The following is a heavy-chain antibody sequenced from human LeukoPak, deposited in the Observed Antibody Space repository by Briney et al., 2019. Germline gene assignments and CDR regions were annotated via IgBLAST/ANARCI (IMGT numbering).Heavy chain of an antibody. CDR1: GFTFSSYA. J-gene: IGHJ5*02. D-gene: IGHD3-10*01. CDR2: ISGSGGST. Sequence: GGSLRLSCAASGFTFSSYAMSWVRQAPGKGLEWVSVISGSGGSTSYADSVKGRFTISRDNSKNTLYPQMNSLRAEDTAVYYCAKEKDYSASGSQSWFDPWGQGTLVTVSS. V-gene: IGHV3-23*01. CDR3: AKEKDYSASGSQSWFDP.